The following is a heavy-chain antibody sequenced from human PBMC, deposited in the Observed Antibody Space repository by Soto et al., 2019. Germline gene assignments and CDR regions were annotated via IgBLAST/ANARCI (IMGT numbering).Heavy chain of an antibody. D-gene: IGHD1-7*01. CDR2: ISYDGSNK. CDR1: GFTFSSYA. V-gene: IGHV3-30-3*01. J-gene: IGHJ3*02. CDR3: ARGSRKGGTTPDAFDI. Sequence: PGGSLRLSCAASGFTFSSYAMHWVRQAPGKGLEWVAVISYDGSNKYYADSVKGRFTISRDNSKNTMYLQMNSLRAEDTAVYYCARGSRKGGTTPDAFDIGGQGTMVTVSS.